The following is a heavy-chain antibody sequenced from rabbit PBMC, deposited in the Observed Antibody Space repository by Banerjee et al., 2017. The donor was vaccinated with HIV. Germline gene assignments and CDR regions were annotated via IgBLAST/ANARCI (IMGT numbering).Heavy chain of an antibody. J-gene: IGHJ4*01. CDR2: INTSSGST. CDR3: ARDLAGVIGWNFNL. Sequence: QEQLEESGGDLVKPEGSLTLTCTASGFSLSSGAMSWVRQAPGKGLEWIACINTSSGSTYYASWAKGRFTISKTSSTTVTLQMTSLTAADTATYFCARDLAGVIGWNFNLWGPGTLVTVS. D-gene: IGHD4-1*01. CDR1: GFSLSSGA. V-gene: IGHV1S45*01.